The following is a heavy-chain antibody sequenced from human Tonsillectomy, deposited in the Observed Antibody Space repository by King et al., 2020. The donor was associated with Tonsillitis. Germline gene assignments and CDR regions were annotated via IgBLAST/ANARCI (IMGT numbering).Heavy chain of an antibody. CDR1: GFTFSTYT. J-gene: IGHJ4*02. D-gene: IGHD3-22*01. Sequence: QLVQSGGGLVQHGGSLRLSCAASGFTFSTYTMNWFRQAPGKGLEWVSSIFRDSSTIYYADSVRGRFTVSRDNAKNSLYLQMNSLRADDTAVYYCARVRYPDGRTYYYRALGYWGQGTLVTVSS. V-gene: IGHV3-48*01. CDR3: ARVRYPDGRTYYYRALGY. CDR2: IFRDSSTI.